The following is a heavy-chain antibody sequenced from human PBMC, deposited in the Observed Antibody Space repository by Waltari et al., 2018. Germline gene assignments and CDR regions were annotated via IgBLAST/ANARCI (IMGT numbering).Heavy chain of an antibody. J-gene: IGHJ4*02. CDR3: ARSGTYRGYFDY. D-gene: IGHD1-26*01. V-gene: IGHV4-39*01. CDR2: IYYSGNT. Sequence: QLQLQESGPGLVKPSETLSLHCTVSGGSIGSSNNYWGWIRQPPGKGMEWIGCIYYSGNTYYNPSLKSRVTISVDTSKNQFSLRLSSATAADTAVYYCARSGTYRGYFDYWGQGTLVTVSS. CDR1: GGSIGSSNNY.